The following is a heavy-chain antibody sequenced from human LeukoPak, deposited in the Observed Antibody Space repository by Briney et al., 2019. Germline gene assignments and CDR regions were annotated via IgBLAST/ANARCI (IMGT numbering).Heavy chain of an antibody. CDR1: GFTFSSYA. CDR2: IAHHGSNK. V-gene: IGHV3-30*02. D-gene: IGHD2-8*02. Sequence: GGSLRLSCAASGFTFSSYAMHWVRQGPGKGLEWVAYIAHHGSNKYYADSVKGRFTISRDNSKRTLCLQMNNLRADDTAVYYCAKDGSWSCTDWGQGALVTVSS. J-gene: IGHJ4*02. CDR3: AKDGSWSCTD.